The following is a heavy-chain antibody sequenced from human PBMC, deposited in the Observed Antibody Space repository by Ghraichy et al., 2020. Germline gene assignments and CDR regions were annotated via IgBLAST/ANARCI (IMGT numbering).Heavy chain of an antibody. J-gene: IGHJ6*02. Sequence: MNGGRRAPGKGLEWGSYISSSSSTIYYADSVKGRFTISRDNAKNSLYLQMNSLRDEDTAVYYCARDLGTATPDYYGMDVWGQGTTVTVSS. V-gene: IGHV3-48*02. CDR2: ISSSSSTI. CDR3: ARDLGTATPDYYGMDV. D-gene: IGHD2-21*02.